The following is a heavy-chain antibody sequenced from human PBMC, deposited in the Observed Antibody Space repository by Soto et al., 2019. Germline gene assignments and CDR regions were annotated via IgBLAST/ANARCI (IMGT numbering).Heavy chain of an antibody. CDR3: ACLYYYDSSGYKTSPLIDF. Sequence: SETLSLTCTVSGGSVSSGRYYWSWIRQPPGKGLEWIGYIYYSGSTNYNPSLKSRVTISVDTSKNQFSLKLSSVTAEDTAVYYCACLYYYDSSGYKTSPLIDFWGQGTLVTVSS. J-gene: IGHJ4*02. V-gene: IGHV4-61*01. CDR1: GGSVSSGRYY. CDR2: IYYSGST. D-gene: IGHD3-22*01.